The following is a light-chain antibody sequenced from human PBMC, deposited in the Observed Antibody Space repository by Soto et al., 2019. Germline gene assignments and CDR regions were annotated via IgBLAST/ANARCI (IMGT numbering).Light chain of an antibody. V-gene: IGLV2-14*03. CDR1: SSDVGGSNF. CDR2: DVA. CDR3: QSYDNSLSVYV. J-gene: IGLJ1*01. Sequence: QSALTQPASVSASPGQSITISCTGTSSDVGGSNFVSWYQQHPGKPPKLIIYDVATRPSGVSNRFSGSKSGSTASLIISRLQAEDEADYYCQSYDNSLSVYVFGTGTKVTVL.